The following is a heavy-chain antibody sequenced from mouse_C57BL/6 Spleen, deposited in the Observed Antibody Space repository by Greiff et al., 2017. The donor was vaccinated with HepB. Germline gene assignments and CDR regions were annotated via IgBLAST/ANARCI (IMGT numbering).Heavy chain of an antibody. CDR3: AIPIYYDYDLSFDY. CDR2: IHPSASDT. J-gene: IGHJ2*01. V-gene: IGHV1-74*01. D-gene: IGHD2-4*01. CDR1: GYTFTSYW. Sequence: QVHVKQPGAELVQPGASVKVSCKASGYTFTSYWMHWVKQRPGQGLEWIGRIHPSASDTNSHQNFKGKATLTVDKSSSTAYMQLSSLTSEDSAVYYCAIPIYYDYDLSFDYWGQGTTRTVSS.